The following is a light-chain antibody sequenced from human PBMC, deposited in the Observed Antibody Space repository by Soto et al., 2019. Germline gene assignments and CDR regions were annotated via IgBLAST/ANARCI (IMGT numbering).Light chain of an antibody. J-gene: IGKJ1*01. Sequence: EIILTQSPGTLSLSPGERATLSCRASQTINSNYLIWYQQKSGQAPRLLIYGAFSRATGIPDRFRGSGSGTDFTLTINRLEPEDFAVYYCQHYGSPGWTFGKGTKGKIK. CDR3: QHYGSPGWT. CDR1: QTINSNY. V-gene: IGKV3-20*01. CDR2: GAF.